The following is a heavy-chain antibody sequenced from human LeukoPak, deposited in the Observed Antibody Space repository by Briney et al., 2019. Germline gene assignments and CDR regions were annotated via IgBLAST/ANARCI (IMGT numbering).Heavy chain of an antibody. J-gene: IGHJ6*03. CDR1: GFTFSSYS. CDR3: AQLDGSGSYSPYYYYMDV. V-gene: IGHV3-30*02. Sequence: PGGSLRLSCAASGFTFSSYSMNWVRQAPGKGLEWVAFIRYDGSNKYYADSVKGRFTISRDNSKNTLYLQMNSLRAEDTAVYYCAQLDGSGSYSPYYYYMDVWGKGTTVTVSS. CDR2: IRYDGSNK. D-gene: IGHD3-10*01.